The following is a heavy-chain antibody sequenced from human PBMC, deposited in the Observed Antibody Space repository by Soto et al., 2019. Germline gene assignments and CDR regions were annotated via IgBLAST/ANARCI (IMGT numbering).Heavy chain of an antibody. D-gene: IGHD5-12*01. CDR2: IYPGDSDT. Sequence: GESLKISCKGSGYSFTSYWIGWVRQMPGKGLEWMGIIYPGDSDTRYSPSFQGQVTISADKSISTAYLQWSSLKASDTAMYYCARRGYDLDYYYYGMDVWGQGTTVTVSS. J-gene: IGHJ6*02. V-gene: IGHV5-51*01. CDR3: ARRGYDLDYYYYGMDV. CDR1: GYSFTSYW.